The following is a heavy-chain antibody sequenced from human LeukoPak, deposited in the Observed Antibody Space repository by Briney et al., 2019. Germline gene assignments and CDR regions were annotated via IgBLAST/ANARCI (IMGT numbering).Heavy chain of an antibody. Sequence: PGGSLRPSCAASGFTVSSNYMSWVRQAPGKGLEWVSVIYSGGSTYYADSVKGRFTMSRDTSKNTLYLQMNSLRAEDTAVYYCAQSQNFDYWGQGTLVTVSS. CDR2: IYSGGST. J-gene: IGHJ4*02. CDR1: GFTVSSNY. V-gene: IGHV3-66*01. CDR3: AQSQNFDY.